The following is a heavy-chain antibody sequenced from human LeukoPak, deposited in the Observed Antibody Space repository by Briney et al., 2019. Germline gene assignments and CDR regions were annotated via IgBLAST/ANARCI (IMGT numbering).Heavy chain of an antibody. V-gene: IGHV3-23*01. CDR1: GFTFSSYA. D-gene: IGHD6-13*01. J-gene: IGHJ4*02. CDR3: AKDRGSSSWFLDY. CDR2: TSGSGGTT. Sequence: GGSLRLSCAASGFTFSSYAMSWVRQAPGKGLEWVSVTSGSGGTTYYADSVKGRFTISRDNSKNTLYLQLNSLRAEDTAIYYCAKDRGSSSWFLDYWGQGTLVTVSS.